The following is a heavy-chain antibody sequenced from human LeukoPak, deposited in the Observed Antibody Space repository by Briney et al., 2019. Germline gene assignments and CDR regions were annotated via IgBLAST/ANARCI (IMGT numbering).Heavy chain of an antibody. CDR3: TAHSGNDLRS. CDR2: IKSKSVGETT. D-gene: IGHD5-12*01. Sequence: GGSLRLSCATSGLTFTSAWLTWVRQAPGKGLEWVGRIKSKSVGETTDYAAPVKGRFTISRDDSENTLYLQMNSLKTEDTAVYYCTAHSGNDLRSWGQGTLVTVSS. J-gene: IGHJ5*02. CDR1: GLTFTSAW. V-gene: IGHV3-15*01.